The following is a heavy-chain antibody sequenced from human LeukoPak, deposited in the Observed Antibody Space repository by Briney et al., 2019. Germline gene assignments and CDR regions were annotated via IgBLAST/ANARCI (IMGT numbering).Heavy chain of an antibody. CDR1: GYSISSGYY. CDR3: ASETIFGVSNAFDI. J-gene: IGHJ3*02. D-gene: IGHD3-3*01. V-gene: IGHV4-38-2*01. Sequence: TASETLSLTCAVSGYSISSGYYWGWIRQPPGKGLEWIGSIYHSGSTYYNPSLKSRVTISVGTSKNQFSLKLSSVTAADTAVYYCASETIFGVSNAFDIWGQGTMVTVSS. CDR2: IYHSGST.